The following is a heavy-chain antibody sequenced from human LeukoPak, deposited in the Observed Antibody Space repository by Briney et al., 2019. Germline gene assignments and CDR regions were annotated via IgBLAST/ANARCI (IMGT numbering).Heavy chain of an antibody. CDR3: ARVAAAGKGFDY. Sequence: GSLRLSCAVSGFTFSSYEMHWVRQVTGKGLEWVSAIDIASYTYYTGSVKGRFNISRENVKNSLYLQMNRLRAGDTAVYYCARVAAAGKGFDYWGQGTLVTVSS. J-gene: IGHJ4*02. V-gene: IGHV3-13*01. CDR2: IDIASYT. D-gene: IGHD6-13*01. CDR1: GFTFSSYE.